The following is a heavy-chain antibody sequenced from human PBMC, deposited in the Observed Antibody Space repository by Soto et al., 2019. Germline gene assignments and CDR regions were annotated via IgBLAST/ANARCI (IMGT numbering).Heavy chain of an antibody. CDR1: GFTFSSYG. D-gene: IGHD6-13*01. CDR2: IWYDGSNK. CDR3: ARDWVDSSSWPPFDY. V-gene: IGHV3-33*01. Sequence: QVQLVESGGGVVQPGRSLRLSCAASGFTFSSYGMHWVRQAQGKGLEWVAVIWYDGSNKYYADSVKGRFTISRDNSKNTLYLQMNSLRAEDTAVYYCARDWVDSSSWPPFDYWGQGTLVTVSS. J-gene: IGHJ4*02.